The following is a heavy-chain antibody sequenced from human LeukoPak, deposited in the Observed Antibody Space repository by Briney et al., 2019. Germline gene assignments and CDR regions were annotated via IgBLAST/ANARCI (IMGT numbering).Heavy chain of an antibody. Sequence: GGSLRLPCAASGFTFSSHWMNWVRQAPGKGLEWVASINQDGSKKYYVDSVKGRFTISRDNTKNSLYLQMNSLRAEDTAVYYCARDPDDYPGVAFDIWGQGTMVTVSS. J-gene: IGHJ3*02. CDR1: GFTFSSHW. V-gene: IGHV3-7*04. D-gene: IGHD4-11*01. CDR3: ARDPDDYPGVAFDI. CDR2: INQDGSKK.